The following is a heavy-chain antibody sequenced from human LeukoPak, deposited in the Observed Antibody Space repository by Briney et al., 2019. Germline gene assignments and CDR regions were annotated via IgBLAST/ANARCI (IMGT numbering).Heavy chain of an antibody. D-gene: IGHD4-17*01. J-gene: IGHJ5*02. CDR1: GFTFSSYA. CDR2: ISGSGGSI. Sequence: PGGSLRLSCAASGFTFSSYAMSWVRQAPGKGLEWVSAISGSGGSIYYADSVKGRFTISRDNSKNTLYLQMNSLRAEDTAVYYCASHDYGDYGWFDPWGQGTLVAVSS. V-gene: IGHV3-23*01. CDR3: ASHDYGDYGWFDP.